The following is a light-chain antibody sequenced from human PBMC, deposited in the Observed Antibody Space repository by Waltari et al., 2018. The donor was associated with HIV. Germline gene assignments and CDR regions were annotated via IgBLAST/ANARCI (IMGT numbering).Light chain of an antibody. CDR3: QQAYSTPPT. J-gene: IGKJ1*01. CDR2: GAS. V-gene: IGKV1-39*01. CDR1: QSISSY. Sequence: DIQMTQSPASLSASVGNRITITCRASQSISSYLSWYQQTPRSARKLLIDGASTFTSGVPSRCSSGGSATDSPLTISRLQAGDSATYYCQQAYSTPPTFGQGTKVEIK.